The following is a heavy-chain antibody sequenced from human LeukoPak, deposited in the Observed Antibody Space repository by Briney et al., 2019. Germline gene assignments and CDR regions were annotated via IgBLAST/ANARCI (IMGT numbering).Heavy chain of an antibody. CDR1: GGSISNYY. CDR2: IYTSGTT. D-gene: IGHD6-13*01. V-gene: IGHV4-4*07. CDR3: ARFSSIAAAFDY. J-gene: IGHJ4*02. Sequence: SSETLSLTCTVSGGSISNYYWSWIRQPAGKGLEWIGRIYTSGTTHYNPSLKSRVTMSVDTSKNQFSLNLSSVTAAGTAVYYCARFSSIAAAFDYWGLGTLVTVSS.